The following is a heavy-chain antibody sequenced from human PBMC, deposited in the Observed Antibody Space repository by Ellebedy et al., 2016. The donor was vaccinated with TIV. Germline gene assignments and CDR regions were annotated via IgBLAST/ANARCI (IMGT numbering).Heavy chain of an antibody. Sequence: PGGSLRLSCAASGFTFSDYWMSWVRQAPGKGLEWVANIKQDGSEKYYVDSVKGRFTISRDNAKNSLYLQMNSLRAEDTAVYYCAVGWFGEFFDYWGQGTLVTVSS. V-gene: IGHV3-7*03. CDR3: AVGWFGEFFDY. D-gene: IGHD3-10*01. CDR2: IKQDGSEK. J-gene: IGHJ4*02. CDR1: GFTFSDYW.